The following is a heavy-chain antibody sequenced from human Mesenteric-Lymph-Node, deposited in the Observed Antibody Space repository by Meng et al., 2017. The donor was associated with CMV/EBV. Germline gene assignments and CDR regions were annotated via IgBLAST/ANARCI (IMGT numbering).Heavy chain of an antibody. CDR2: INSDGSST. CDR3: ARDALGYYYDSSGYYYDY. Sequence: GGSLRLSCAASGFTFSSYWMHWVRQAPGKGLVWVSRINSDGSSTSYADSVKGRFTISRDNARNTLYLQMNSLRVEDTAVYFCARDALGYYYDSSGYYYDYWGQGTLVTVSS. CDR1: GFTFSSYW. V-gene: IGHV3-74*01. D-gene: IGHD3-22*01. J-gene: IGHJ4*02.